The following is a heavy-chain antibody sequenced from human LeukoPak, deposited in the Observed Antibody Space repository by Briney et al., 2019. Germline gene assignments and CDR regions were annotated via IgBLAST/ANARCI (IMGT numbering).Heavy chain of an antibody. CDR3: SRAYSTGWLGINDY. J-gene: IGHJ4*02. D-gene: IGHD6-19*01. V-gene: IGHV3-15*01. CDR2: IKNKGDGGTT. Sequence: PGGSLRLSCAASGFTFGTYWMSWVRQAPGKGLEWVGRIKNKGDGGTTDYAAPVKGRFTISRDDSKTIAYLQMNSLKTEDTAVYFCSRAYSTGWLGINDYWGQGTLVTVSS. CDR1: GFTFGTYW.